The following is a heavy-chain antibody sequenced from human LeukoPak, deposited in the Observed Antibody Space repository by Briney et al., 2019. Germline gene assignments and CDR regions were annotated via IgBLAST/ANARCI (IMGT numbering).Heavy chain of an antibody. J-gene: IGHJ5*02. CDR1: GGSISSYY. Sequence: KPSETLSLTCTVSGGSISSYYWSWIRQPAGKGLEWIGRIYTSGSTNYNPSLKSRVTMSVDTSMNQFSLKLSSVTAADTAVYYCARERVNYDFWSGVPDFDPWGQGTLVTVSS. CDR3: ARERVNYDFWSGVPDFDP. D-gene: IGHD3-3*01. V-gene: IGHV4-4*07. CDR2: IYTSGST.